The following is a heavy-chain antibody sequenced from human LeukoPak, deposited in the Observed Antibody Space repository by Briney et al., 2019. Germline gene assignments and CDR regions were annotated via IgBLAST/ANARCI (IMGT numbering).Heavy chain of an antibody. V-gene: IGHV3-21*01. CDR2: ISPSTTSI. CDR3: ARIERGGLDY. D-gene: IGHD3-16*01. J-gene: IGHJ4*02. Sequence: RPGGSLRLSCAASGFTFRTYTMNWVRQAPGKGLEWVSSISPSTTSINYADSLKGRFTISRDNANNSLYLQMNSLRAEDTAVYYCARIERGGLDYWGQGTLVTVSS. CDR1: GFTFRTYT.